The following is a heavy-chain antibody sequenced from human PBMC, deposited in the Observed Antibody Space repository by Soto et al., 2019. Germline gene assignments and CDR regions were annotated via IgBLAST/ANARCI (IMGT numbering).Heavy chain of an antibody. CDR3: AHTWGLPFDG. D-gene: IGHD3-16*01. CDR2: IYWNDDK. V-gene: IGHV2-5*01. Sequence: QITLTESGPTLVEPTQTLTLTCTYSGFSLRTTGVGVGWIRQPPGKALEWLGIIYWNDDKRYSPSLKNRFTRTSDISKSQVVLTMTNMDPVDTATYYCAHTWGLPFDGWGQGTLVIVSS. J-gene: IGHJ4*02. CDR1: GFSLRTTGVG.